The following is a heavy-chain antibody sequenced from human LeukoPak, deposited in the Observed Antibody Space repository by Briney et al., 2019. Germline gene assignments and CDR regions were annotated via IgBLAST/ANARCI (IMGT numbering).Heavy chain of an antibody. Sequence: PSETLSLTCTVSGYSISSGYYWGWIRQPPGKGLEWIGSIYHSGSTYYNPSLKSRVTISVDTSKNQFSLKLSSVTAADTAVYHCARQSGPYYFDYWGQGTLVTVSS. D-gene: IGHD1-26*01. V-gene: IGHV4-38-2*02. CDR1: GYSISSGYY. CDR2: IYHSGST. J-gene: IGHJ4*02. CDR3: ARQSGPYYFDY.